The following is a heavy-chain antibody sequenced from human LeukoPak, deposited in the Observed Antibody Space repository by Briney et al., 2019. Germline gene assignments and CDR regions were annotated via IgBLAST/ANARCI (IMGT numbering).Heavy chain of an antibody. CDR3: ARGGGLTGYDRPYYFDY. CDR2: ISYHGRDQ. V-gene: IGHV3-30*04. Sequence: GGSLRLSCAASRFVFSNYAMHWVRQAPGKGLDWVAVISYHGRDQFYADSVKGRFTISRDSSKDTLYLQMNSLRAEDTAVYYCARGGGLTGYDRPYYFDYWGQGTLVTVSS. D-gene: IGHD5-12*01. J-gene: IGHJ4*02. CDR1: RFVFSNYA.